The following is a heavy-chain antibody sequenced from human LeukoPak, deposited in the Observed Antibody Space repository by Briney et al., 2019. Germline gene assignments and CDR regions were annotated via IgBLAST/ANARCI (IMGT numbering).Heavy chain of an antibody. J-gene: IGHJ4*02. CDR1: GGSISSYY. CDR3: AREMEFGDYLDY. CDR2: IYTSGST. D-gene: IGHD3-10*01. Sequence: YPLETLSLTCTVSGGSISSYYWSWIRQPAGKELELIGRIYTSGSTNYNPSLKSRVTMSVDTSKNQFSLKLSSVTAADTAVYYCAREMEFGDYLDYWGQGTLVTVSS. V-gene: IGHV4-4*07.